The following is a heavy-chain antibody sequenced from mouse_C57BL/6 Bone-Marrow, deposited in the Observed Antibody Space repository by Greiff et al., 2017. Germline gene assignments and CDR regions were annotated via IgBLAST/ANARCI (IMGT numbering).Heavy chain of an antibody. CDR1: GSTFTSYG. CDR3: ARTDYYGSNYFAWFAY. J-gene: IGHJ3*01. CDR2: IYPRSGNT. Sequence: QVQLQQSGAELARPGASVKLSCKASGSTFTSYGISWVKQRTGQGLEWVGTIYPRSGNTYYNEKFKGKATLSADQSSCTAYMELRSLTSEDSAVYVCARTDYYGSNYFAWFAYWGQGTLVTVSA. D-gene: IGHD1-1*01. V-gene: IGHV1-81*01.